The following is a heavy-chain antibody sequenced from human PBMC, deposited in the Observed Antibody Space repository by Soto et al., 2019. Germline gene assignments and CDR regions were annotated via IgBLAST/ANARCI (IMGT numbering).Heavy chain of an antibody. J-gene: IGHJ6*02. CDR3: ANSFSVRPPPFRYYYYGMDV. CDR1: GFTFSSYG. CDR2: ISYDGSNK. Sequence: QVQLVESGGGVVQPGRSLRLSCAASGFTFSSYGMHWVRQAPGKGLEWVAVISYDGSNKYYADSVKGRFTISRDNSKNTLYLQMNSLRAEDTAVYYCANSFSVRPPPFRYYYYGMDVWGQGTTVTVSS. D-gene: IGHD3-16*01. V-gene: IGHV3-30*18.